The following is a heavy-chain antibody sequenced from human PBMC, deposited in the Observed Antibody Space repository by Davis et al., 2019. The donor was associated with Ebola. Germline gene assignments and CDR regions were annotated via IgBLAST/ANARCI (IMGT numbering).Heavy chain of an antibody. D-gene: IGHD5-24*01. Sequence: PGGSLRLSCAASGFTFSSYAMHWVRQAPGKGLEWVAVIWYDGSNKYYADSVKGRFLISRDNSKNTLYLQMNGLRAEDTAVYYCAQSIEMTPRGVYYYGMDVWGQGTTVAVSS. J-gene: IGHJ6*02. V-gene: IGHV3-30*04. CDR2: IWYDGSNK. CDR3: AQSIEMTPRGVYYYGMDV. CDR1: GFTFSSYA.